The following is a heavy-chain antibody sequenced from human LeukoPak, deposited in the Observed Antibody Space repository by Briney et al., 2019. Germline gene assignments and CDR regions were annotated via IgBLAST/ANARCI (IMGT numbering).Heavy chain of an antibody. CDR1: GGTFSSYA. D-gene: IGHD6-13*01. J-gene: IGHJ4*02. V-gene: IGHV1-69*05. Sequence: ASVKVSCKASGGTFSSYAISWARQAPGQGLEWMGGIIPIFGTANYAQKFQGRVTITTDESTSTAYMELSSLRSEDTAVYYCASAPQLGVFDYWGQGTLVTVSS. CDR2: IIPIFGTA. CDR3: ASAPQLGVFDY.